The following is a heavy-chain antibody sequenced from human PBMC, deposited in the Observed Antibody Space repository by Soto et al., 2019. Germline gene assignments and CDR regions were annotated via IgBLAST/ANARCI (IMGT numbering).Heavy chain of an antibody. CDR3: ARHSGSNWDIDS. CDR2: INPYDSNT. CDR1: GYSFTTYY. Sequence: ESLTISGKGSGYSFTTYYISLVRLMPGKGLEWMGRINPYDSNTNYSPSFQGHVTISADKSIITAYLQWSSLKASDAAMYYCARHSGSNWDIDSSGQGTLVTVSS. J-gene: IGHJ4*02. V-gene: IGHV5-10-1*01. D-gene: IGHD1-26*01.